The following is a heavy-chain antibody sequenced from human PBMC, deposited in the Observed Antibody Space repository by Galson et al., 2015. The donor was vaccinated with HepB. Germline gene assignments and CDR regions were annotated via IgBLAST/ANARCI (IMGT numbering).Heavy chain of an antibody. CDR1: GGSFSGYY. CDR2: IHHSGST. V-gene: IGHV4-34*01. CDR3: ARTPAAIVMYYYYYMDV. Sequence: SETLSLTCAVYGGSFSGYYWTWIRQPPGKGLEWIGEIHHSGSTNYNPSPQSRVTISVHTSKNQFSLNLSSVTAADTAVYYCARTPAAIVMYYYYYMDVWGKGTTVTVSS. J-gene: IGHJ6*03. D-gene: IGHD2-2*02.